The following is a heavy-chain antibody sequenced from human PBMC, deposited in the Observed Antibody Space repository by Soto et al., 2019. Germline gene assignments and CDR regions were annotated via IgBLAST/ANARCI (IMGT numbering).Heavy chain of an antibody. D-gene: IGHD2-15*01. CDR1: GGSISSYY. Sequence: SETQSLTCTVSGGSISSYYWSWSRKPPGMGLEWIGYSYDSGSTNYNPSLKSRVTISVDTSKNQFSLKLSSVTAADTAVYYCARGGGYCSGGSCYPPPHDNWFDPWGQGTLVTVSS. V-gene: IGHV4-59*08. CDR3: ARGGGYCSGGSCYPPPHDNWFDP. CDR2: SYDSGST. J-gene: IGHJ5*02.